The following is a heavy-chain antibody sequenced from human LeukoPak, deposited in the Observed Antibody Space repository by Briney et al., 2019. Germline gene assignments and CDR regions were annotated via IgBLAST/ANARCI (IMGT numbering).Heavy chain of an antibody. CDR1: GYTFTDYY. CDR2: INPNSGGT. V-gene: IGHV1-2*02. D-gene: IGHD1-26*01. J-gene: IGHJ5*02. Sequence: ASVKVSCKASGYTFTDYYMHWVRQAPGQGLEWMGWINPNSGGTKYAQKFQGRVTMTRDTSTSTAYMELSRLKSDDTAVYFCARDGSLRESGSYYSWFDPWGQGTLVTVSS. CDR3: ARDGSLRESGSYYSWFDP.